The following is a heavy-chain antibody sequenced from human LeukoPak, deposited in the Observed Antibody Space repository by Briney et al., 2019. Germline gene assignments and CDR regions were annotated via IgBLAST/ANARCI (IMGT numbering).Heavy chain of an antibody. CDR3: ARDYYGSGSYYSNWFDP. Sequence: SVKVSCKASGGTFSSYAVSWVRQAPGQGLEWMGGIIPIFGTANYAQKFQGRVTITADESTSTAYMELSSLRSEDTAVYYCARDYYGSGSYYSNWFDPWGQGTLVTVSS. J-gene: IGHJ5*02. CDR1: GGTFSSYA. D-gene: IGHD3-10*01. CDR2: IIPIFGTA. V-gene: IGHV1-69*13.